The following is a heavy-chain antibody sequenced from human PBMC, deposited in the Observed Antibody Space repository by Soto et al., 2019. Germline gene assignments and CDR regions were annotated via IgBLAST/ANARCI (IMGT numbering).Heavy chain of an antibody. CDR2: IFSNDDK. J-gene: IGHJ4*02. Sequence: QVTLEESGPVLVQPTETLTLTCTVSGFSLSNARMGVSWIRQPPGKALEWLAHIFSNDDKYYSTSLKSRLTISKDTSKSQLVLTMTNMDPVDTATYHCARTRVFYDSSEGWDYWGQGTLVTVSS. V-gene: IGHV2-26*01. CDR1: GFSLSNARMG. D-gene: IGHD3-22*01. CDR3: ARTRVFYDSSEGWDY.